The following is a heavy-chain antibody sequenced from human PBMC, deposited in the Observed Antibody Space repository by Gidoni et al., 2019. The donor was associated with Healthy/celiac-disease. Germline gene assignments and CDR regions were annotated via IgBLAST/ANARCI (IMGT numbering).Heavy chain of an antibody. Sequence: QVQLVQSGAEVKKPGASVKVSCQASGYPFTSYYMHWVRQAPGQGLEWMGIINPSGGSTSYAQKFQGRVTMTRDTSTSTVYMELSSLRSEDTAVYYCARDGAANAVTNFDYGGQGTLVTVSS. D-gene: IGHD4-4*01. CDR1: GYPFTSYY. CDR2: INPSGGST. V-gene: IGHV1-46*01. J-gene: IGHJ4*02. CDR3: ARDGAANAVTNFDY.